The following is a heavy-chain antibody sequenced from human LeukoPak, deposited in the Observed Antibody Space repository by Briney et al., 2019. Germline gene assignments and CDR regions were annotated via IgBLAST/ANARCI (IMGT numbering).Heavy chain of an antibody. CDR1: GFTFSGYT. Sequence: GGSLRLSCAASGFTFSGYTMNWVRQAPGKGLEWVSSISSSSSYIYYADSVKGRFTISRDNAKNSLYLQMNSLRAEDTAVYYCARDGGVSSGYPLPFDYWGQGTLVTVSS. D-gene: IGHD3-22*01. CDR3: ARDGGVSSGYPLPFDY. V-gene: IGHV3-21*01. CDR2: ISSSSSYI. J-gene: IGHJ4*02.